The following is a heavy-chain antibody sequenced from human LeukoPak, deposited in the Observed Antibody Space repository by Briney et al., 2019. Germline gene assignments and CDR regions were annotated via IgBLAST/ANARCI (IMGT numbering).Heavy chain of an antibody. D-gene: IGHD1-26*01. CDR1: GFTFSSYA. V-gene: IGHV3-48*04. J-gene: IGHJ4*02. Sequence: PGGSLRLSCEASGFTFSSYAMNWVRQAPGKGLEWVSYISGSSSSITYADPVKGRFTSSRDNAKNSLYLQMNSLRAEDTAVYYCARDRVGATEFDYWGQGTLVTVSS. CDR2: ISGSSSSI. CDR3: ARDRVGATEFDY.